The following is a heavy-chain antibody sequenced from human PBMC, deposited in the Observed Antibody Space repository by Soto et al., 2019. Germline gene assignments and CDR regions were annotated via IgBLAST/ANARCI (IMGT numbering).Heavy chain of an antibody. J-gene: IGHJ6*03. D-gene: IGHD3-3*01. Sequence: SETLSLTCTVSGGSISSYYWSWIRQPPGKGLEWIGYIYYSGSTNYNPSLKSRVTISVDTSKNQFSLKLSSVTAADTAVYYCARLVSQNDFWSGYYYYYYMDVWGKGTTVTVSS. CDR1: GGSISSYY. CDR3: ARLVSQNDFWSGYYYYYYMDV. V-gene: IGHV4-59*08. CDR2: IYYSGST.